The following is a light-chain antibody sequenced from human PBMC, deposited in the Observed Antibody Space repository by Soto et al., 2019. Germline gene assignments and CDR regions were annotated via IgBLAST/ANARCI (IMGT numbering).Light chain of an antibody. CDR2: AAS. CDR3: HT. CDR1: QSISNY. J-gene: IGKJ5*01. Sequence: DIQMTQSPYSLSASVGDRVTITCRASQSISNYLNWYQQKPGKAPRLLIHAASSLQSGVPSRFSGSTFGTDFTLTISSLQPEDVASYYCHTFGQGTRLEIK. V-gene: IGKV1-39*01.